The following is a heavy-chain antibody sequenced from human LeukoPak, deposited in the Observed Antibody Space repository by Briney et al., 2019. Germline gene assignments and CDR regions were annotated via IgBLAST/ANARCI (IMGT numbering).Heavy chain of an antibody. CDR2: IYSGGST. CDR1: GFTVSSNY. CDR3: ARAPSIAAAGTEFDY. V-gene: IGHV3-53*01. J-gene: IGHJ4*02. D-gene: IGHD6-13*01. Sequence: GGSLRLSCAASGFTVSSNYMSWVRQAPGKGLEWFSVIYSGGSTYYADSVKGRCTISRDNSKNTLYLQMNSLRAEDTAVYYCARAPSIAAAGTEFDYWGQGTLVTVSS.